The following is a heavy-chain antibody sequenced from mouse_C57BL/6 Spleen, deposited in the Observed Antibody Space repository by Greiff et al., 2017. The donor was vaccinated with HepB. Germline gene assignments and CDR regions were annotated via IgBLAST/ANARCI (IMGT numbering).Heavy chain of an antibody. V-gene: IGHV7-1*01. CDR3: ARDYDFDY. CDR1: GFTFSDFY. J-gene: IGHJ2*01. CDR2: IRNTANEYKT. Sequence: EVMLVESGGGLVQSGRSLRLSCATSGFTFSDFYMEWVRQAPGKGLEWIAAIRNTANEYKTEYSASVKGRFIVSRDTSQSILYIQMNALRAEDTAIYYCARDYDFDYWGQGTTLTVSS.